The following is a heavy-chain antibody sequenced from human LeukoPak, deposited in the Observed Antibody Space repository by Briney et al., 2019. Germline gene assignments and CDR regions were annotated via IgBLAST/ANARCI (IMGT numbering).Heavy chain of an antibody. CDR2: IKQDGSEK. J-gene: IGHJ4*02. D-gene: IGHD3-9*01. Sequence: GGSLRLSCAASGFTFRSYWMSWVRQAPGKGLEWVANIKQDGSEKYFVDSVKGRFTISRDNAKNTLYLQMNSLRAEDTAVYYCANLPYYDILTGYYHPGDYWGQGTLVTVSS. V-gene: IGHV3-7*01. CDR1: GFTFRSYW. CDR3: ANLPYYDILTGYYHPGDY.